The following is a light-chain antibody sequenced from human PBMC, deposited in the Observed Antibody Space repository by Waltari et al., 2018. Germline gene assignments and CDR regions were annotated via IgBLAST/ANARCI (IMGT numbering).Light chain of an antibody. J-gene: IGKJ1*01. CDR1: QSLSNF. Sequence: EVVLTQSPATLSLSPGERATHSCRASQSLSNFVAWYQHKPGQVPRLLIYDASNRAAGTPARFSGSGSGTDFTLTISGLEPEDSAVYYCQQRSNFGTFGQGTKVEIK. CDR3: QQRSNFGT. CDR2: DAS. V-gene: IGKV3-11*01.